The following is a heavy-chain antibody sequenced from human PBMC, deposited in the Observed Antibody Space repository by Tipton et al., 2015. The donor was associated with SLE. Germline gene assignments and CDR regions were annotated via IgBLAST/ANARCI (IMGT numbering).Heavy chain of an antibody. CDR2: IYYSGST. J-gene: IGHJ4*02. V-gene: IGHV4-61*01. D-gene: IGHD1-14*01. CDR1: GGSVSSGSYY. CDR3: ARDPRAGGY. Sequence: TLSLTCTVSGGSVSSGSYYWSWIRQPPGKGLEWIGYIYYSGSTNYNPSLKSRVTISVDTSKNQFSLKLSSVTAADTAVYYCARDPRAGGYWGQGTLVTVSS.